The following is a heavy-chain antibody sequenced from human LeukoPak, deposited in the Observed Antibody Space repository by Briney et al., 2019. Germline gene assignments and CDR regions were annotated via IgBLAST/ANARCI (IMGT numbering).Heavy chain of an antibody. Sequence: ASVKVSCKASGGSFNKYGFNWVRQAPGQGLEWMGGIIPLLRTANYAQKFQGRVMITADASTTTAYMELSSLRSEDTAVYYCATAYNWDEYFQYWGQGTLVTVSS. CDR2: IIPLLRTA. V-gene: IGHV1-69*13. D-gene: IGHD1-20*01. CDR1: GGSFNKYG. J-gene: IGHJ1*01. CDR3: ATAYNWDEYFQY.